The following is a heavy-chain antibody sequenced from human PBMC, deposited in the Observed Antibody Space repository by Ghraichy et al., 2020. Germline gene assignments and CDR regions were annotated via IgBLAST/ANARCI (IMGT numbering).Heavy chain of an antibody. CDR3: ARDDNSGYYYVGAFDI. V-gene: IGHV3-21*01. Sequence: GGSLRLSCAASGFTFSSYSMNWVRQAPGKGLEWVSSISSSTLYADSVKGRFTISRDNAKNSVYLHMNSLRAEDTAIYYCARDDNSGYYYVGAFDIWGQGTMVTVSS. D-gene: IGHD3-22*01. CDR1: GFTFSSYS. J-gene: IGHJ3*02. CDR2: ISSST.